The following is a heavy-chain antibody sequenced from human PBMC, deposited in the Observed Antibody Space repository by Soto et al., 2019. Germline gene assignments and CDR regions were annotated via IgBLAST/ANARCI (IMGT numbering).Heavy chain of an antibody. CDR2: INTYNGDT. J-gene: IGHJ4*02. CDR1: GYTLTSYG. V-gene: IGHV1-18*04. CDR3: ASTHSGWSPGDY. D-gene: IGHD6-19*01. Sequence: QVQLVQSGAEVKKPGASVKVSCKASGYTLTSYGFSWVRQAAGQGLEWMGRINTYNGDTNYVQKFQGRVTLTTDTSTNTAYMELRSLRSDDTAVYYCASTHSGWSPGDYWGQGTLVTVSS.